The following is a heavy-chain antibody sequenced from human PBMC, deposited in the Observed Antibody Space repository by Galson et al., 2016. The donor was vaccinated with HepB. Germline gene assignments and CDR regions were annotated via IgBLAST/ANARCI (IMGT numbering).Heavy chain of an antibody. D-gene: IGHD6-13*01. V-gene: IGHV3-21*01. CDR2: ISSSRTYL. CDR3: ARGRAAVDPGGYYYGMDV. J-gene: IGHJ6*02. CDR1: GFIFSSYS. Sequence: CTASGFIFSSYSMNWVRQAPGKGLEWVSSISSSRTYLYYADSVTGRFTISRDNVKDSLYLQMICLGADDTGVYYCARGRAAVDPGGYYYGMDVWGQGTTVTVSS.